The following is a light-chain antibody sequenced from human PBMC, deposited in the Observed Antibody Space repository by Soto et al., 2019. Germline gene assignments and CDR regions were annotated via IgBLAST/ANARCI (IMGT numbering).Light chain of an antibody. J-gene: IGKJ3*01. CDR1: QGIANF. CDR2: GAS. CDR3: QQLNSFPIP. Sequence: IQLTQSPSSLSASVGDRVTISCRASQGIANFLAWYQQKPGKAPNLLIYGASTLQSGVPSRFSGSGSGTDFTLTISSLQPDDFATYYCQQLNSFPIPFGPGTKVDIK. V-gene: IGKV1-9*01.